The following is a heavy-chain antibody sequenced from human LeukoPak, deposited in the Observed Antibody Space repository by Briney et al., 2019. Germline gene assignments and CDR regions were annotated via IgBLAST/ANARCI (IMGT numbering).Heavy chain of an antibody. CDR3: ARVPRPAKYYYVSSGLYFDY. Sequence: TSSETLSLTCAVYGGSFSGYYWSWIRQPPGKGLEWIGEINHSGSTNYNPSLKSRVTISVDTSKNQFSLKLSSVTAADTAVYYCARVPRPAKYYYVSSGLYFDYWGQGTLVTVSS. CDR2: INHSGST. D-gene: IGHD3-22*01. CDR1: GGSFSGYY. J-gene: IGHJ4*02. V-gene: IGHV4-34*01.